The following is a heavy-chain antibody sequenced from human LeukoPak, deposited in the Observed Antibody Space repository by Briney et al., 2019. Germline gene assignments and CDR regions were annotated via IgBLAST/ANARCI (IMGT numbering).Heavy chain of an antibody. V-gene: IGHV4-30-2*01. Sequence: SETLSLTCTVSGGSISSGGYYWSWIRQPPGKGLEWIGYIYHSGSTYYNPSLKSRVTISVDRSKNQFSLKLSSETAADTAVYYCARARLTYYYDSSGSDAFDIWGQGTMVTVSS. D-gene: IGHD3-22*01. CDR1: GGSISSGGYY. J-gene: IGHJ3*02. CDR3: ARARLTYYYDSSGSDAFDI. CDR2: IYHSGST.